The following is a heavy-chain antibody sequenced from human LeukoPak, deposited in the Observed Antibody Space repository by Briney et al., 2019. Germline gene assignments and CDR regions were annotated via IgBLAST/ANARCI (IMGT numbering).Heavy chain of an antibody. CDR1: GFTFGSYG. CDR3: AKEYISSSGRAFDL. J-gene: IGHJ3*01. D-gene: IGHD6-6*01. V-gene: IGHV3-48*04. Sequence: GGSLRLSCAASGFTFGSYGLDWVRQAPGKGLEWVSFISSGSTTLYADSARGRFIISRDNAKNSLYLQMNSLRADDTAVYYCAKEYISSSGRAFDLWGQGTTVTVSS. CDR2: ISSGSTTL.